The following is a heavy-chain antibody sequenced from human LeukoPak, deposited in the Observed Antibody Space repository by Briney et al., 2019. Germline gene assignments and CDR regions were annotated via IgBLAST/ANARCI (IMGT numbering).Heavy chain of an antibody. D-gene: IGHD6-13*01. Sequence: ASVKVSCTASGYTFSTYGFCWVRQAPGHGLEWMGWISANTGKTDYAQTFRGRVAMTTDTSTSTAYMELRSLRPDDTAVYFCAKVAGDRMDYWGQGTLVTVSS. CDR2: ISANTGKT. CDR1: GYTFSTYG. CDR3: AKVAGDRMDY. V-gene: IGHV1-18*01. J-gene: IGHJ4*02.